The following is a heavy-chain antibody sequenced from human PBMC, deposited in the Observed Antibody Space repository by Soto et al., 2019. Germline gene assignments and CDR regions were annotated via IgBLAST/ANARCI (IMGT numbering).Heavy chain of an antibody. D-gene: IGHD2-21*01. CDR3: ARDWGTPGRGSAVVYCYHYGMDV. CDR2: IKDDGREK. Sequence: EVQLVESGGGLVQPGGSLRLYCLASEFTFNTYWMNWVRQAPGRGLEGVANIKDDGREKNYVDSVKGRFTISRDNAKYSLYLQRNSLRGEGTAVYFWARDWGTPGRGSAVVYCYHYGMDVWGQGTTVTVSS. J-gene: IGHJ6*02. V-gene: IGHV3-7*05. CDR1: EFTFNTYW.